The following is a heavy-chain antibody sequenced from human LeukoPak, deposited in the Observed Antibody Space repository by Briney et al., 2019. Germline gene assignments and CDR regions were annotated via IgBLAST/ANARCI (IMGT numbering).Heavy chain of an antibody. V-gene: IGHV4-59*01. CDR2: IYYSGST. J-gene: IGHJ4*02. CDR3: ARDFRGGYDFWSGYYTPYYFDY. Sequence: PSETLSLTCTVSGGSISSYYWSWIQQPPGKGLEWIGYIYYSGSTNYNPSLKSRVTISVDTSKNQFSLKLSSVTAADTAVYYCARDFRGGYDFWSGYYTPYYFDYWGQGTLVTVSS. CDR1: GGSISSYY. D-gene: IGHD3-3*01.